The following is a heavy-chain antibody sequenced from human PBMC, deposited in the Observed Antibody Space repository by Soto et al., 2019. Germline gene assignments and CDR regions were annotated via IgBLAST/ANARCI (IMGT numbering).Heavy chain of an antibody. CDR2: IKQDGSEK. V-gene: IGHV3-7*01. CDR3: ARVPVEYIVATIWDYYYYMDV. CDR1: GFTFSSYW. Sequence: PGGSLRLSCAASGFTFSSYWMSWVRQAPGKGLEWVANIKQDGSEKYYVDSVKGRFTISRDNAKNSLYLQMNSLRAEDTAVYYCARVPVEYIVATIWDYYYYMDVWGKGTTVTVSS. D-gene: IGHD5-12*01. J-gene: IGHJ6*03.